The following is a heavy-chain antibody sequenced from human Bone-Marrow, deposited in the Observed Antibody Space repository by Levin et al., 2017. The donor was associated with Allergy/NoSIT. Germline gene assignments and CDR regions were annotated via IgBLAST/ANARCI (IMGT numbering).Heavy chain of an antibody. CDR1: GFVVTSNH. Sequence: GGSLRLSCAASGFVVTSNHMSWVRQAPGKGLEWLSVTYSGGTTYYRDSVKGRFTISRDNSKNTLYLQMNSLRAEDTAIYYCARDNYDTPGELDYWGQGTLVTVS. D-gene: IGHD3-9*01. CDR2: TYSGGTT. CDR3: ARDNYDTPGELDY. J-gene: IGHJ4*02. V-gene: IGHV3-53*01.